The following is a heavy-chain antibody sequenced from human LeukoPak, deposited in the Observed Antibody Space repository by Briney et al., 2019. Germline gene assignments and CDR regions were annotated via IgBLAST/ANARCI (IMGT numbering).Heavy chain of an antibody. D-gene: IGHD3-22*01. J-gene: IGHJ4*02. CDR1: GYTLTELS. V-gene: IGHV1-24*01. CDR2: FDPEDGET. CDR3: ARGDSHYYDSSGYIDY. Sequence: VSVKVSCKVSGYTLTELSMHWVRQAPGKGLEWMGGFDPEDGETIYAQKFQGRVTMTTDTSTSTAYMELRSLTSDDTAVYYCARGDSHYYDSSGYIDYWGQGTLVTVSS.